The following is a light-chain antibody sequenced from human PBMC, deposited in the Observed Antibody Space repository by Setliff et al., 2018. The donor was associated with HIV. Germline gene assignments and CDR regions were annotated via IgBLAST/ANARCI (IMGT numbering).Light chain of an antibody. J-gene: IGLJ1*01. CDR2: QVS. CDR1: SSDVGGYNY. Sequence: QSALTQPASVSGSPGQSITISCSGASSDVGGYNYVSWYQQHPGKAPKLVIYQVSYRPSGASNRFSGSKSGNTASLTISGLQAEDEADYYCSSYAGSSTYVFGTGTKVTVL. V-gene: IGLV2-14*01. CDR3: SSYAGSSTYV.